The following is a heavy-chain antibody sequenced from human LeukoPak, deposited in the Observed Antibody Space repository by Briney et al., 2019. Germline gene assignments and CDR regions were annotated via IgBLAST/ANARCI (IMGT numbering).Heavy chain of an antibody. CDR2: INPDGTTT. Sequence: PGGSLRLSCAASGFTFSNYWMFWVRQAPGKGLVWVSLINPDGTTTRYADSVKGRFTISRDNAKNTLYLQMNSLRAEDSAVYYCPRSGVVAAADYWGQGTLVTVSS. CDR3: PRSGVVAAADY. D-gene: IGHD2-2*01. J-gene: IGHJ4*02. CDR1: GFTFSNYW. V-gene: IGHV3-74*01.